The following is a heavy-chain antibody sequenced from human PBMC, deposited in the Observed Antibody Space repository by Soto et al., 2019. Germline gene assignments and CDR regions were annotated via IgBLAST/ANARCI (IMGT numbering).Heavy chain of an antibody. CDR1: GGSISSGGYY. D-gene: IGHD2-15*01. CDR2: IYYSGST. CDR3: ARLRYWSGGRCYRRFYP. J-gene: IGHJ5*02. V-gene: IGHV4-31*03. Sequence: QVQLQESGPGLVKPSQTLSLTCTVSGGSISSGGYYWSWIRQHPGKGLEWIGYIYYSGSTYYNPFLKSRVTISVDTSKNQFCLKLSSVTAADTAVYYWARLRYWSGGRCYRRFYPWGQGTLVTVSS.